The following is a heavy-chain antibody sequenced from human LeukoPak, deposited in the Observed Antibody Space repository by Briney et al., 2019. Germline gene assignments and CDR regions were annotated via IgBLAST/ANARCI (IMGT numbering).Heavy chain of an antibody. CDR2: IYHSGST. J-gene: IGHJ4*02. Sequence: SETLSLTCTVSGYSISSGYYWGWIRQPPGKGLEWIGSIYHSGSTYYNPSLKSRVAMSVDTSKNQFSLKLSSVTAADTAVYYCASGDSGSYWGMDYWGQGTLVTVSS. V-gene: IGHV4-38-2*02. D-gene: IGHD1-26*01. CDR1: GYSISSGYY. CDR3: ASGDSGSYWGMDY.